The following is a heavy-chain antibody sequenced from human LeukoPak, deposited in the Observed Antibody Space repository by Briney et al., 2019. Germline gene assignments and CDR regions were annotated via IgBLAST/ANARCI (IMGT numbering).Heavy chain of an antibody. V-gene: IGHV1-69*05. D-gene: IGHD3-22*01. J-gene: IGHJ4*02. Sequence: SVKVSCKASGGTFSSYAISWVRQAPGQGLEWMGGIIPIFGTANYAQKFQGRVTITTDESTSTAYMELSSLSSYDTAVYYCARGENYDSSGYYVPTYDYWGQGTLVTVSS. CDR1: GGTFSSYA. CDR2: IIPIFGTA. CDR3: ARGENYDSSGYYVPTYDY.